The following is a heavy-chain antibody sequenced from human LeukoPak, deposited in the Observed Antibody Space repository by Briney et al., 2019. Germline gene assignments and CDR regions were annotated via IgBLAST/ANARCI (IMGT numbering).Heavy chain of an antibody. CDR3: ARAITSAGNY. Sequence: GGSLRLSCAASGFTITSYWMNWVRQAPGKGLEWVAAIKEDGSEKYYVDSVKGRFTISRDNAKNSLYLQMSSLRAEDTAVYYCARAITSAGNYWGQGTLVTVSS. CDR1: GFTITSYW. V-gene: IGHV3-7*01. D-gene: IGHD6-13*01. CDR2: IKEDGSEK. J-gene: IGHJ4*02.